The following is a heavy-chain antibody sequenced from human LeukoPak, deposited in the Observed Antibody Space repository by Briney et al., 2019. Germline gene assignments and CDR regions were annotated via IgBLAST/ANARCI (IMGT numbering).Heavy chain of an antibody. V-gene: IGHV4-34*01. Sequence: SETLSLTCAVYGGSFSGYYWSWIRQPPGKGLEWIGEINHSGSTNYNPSLKSRVTISVDKSKNQFSLKLSSVTAADTAVYYCARDLGWFDPWGQGTLVTVSS. CDR2: INHSGST. D-gene: IGHD7-27*01. CDR1: GGSFSGYY. CDR3: ARDLGWFDP. J-gene: IGHJ5*02.